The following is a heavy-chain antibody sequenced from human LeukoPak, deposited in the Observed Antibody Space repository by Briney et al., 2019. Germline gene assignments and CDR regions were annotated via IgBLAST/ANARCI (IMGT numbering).Heavy chain of an antibody. CDR1: GGSISSYY. CDR2: IYYSGST. Sequence: SETLSLTCTVSGGSISSYYWSWIRQPPGEGLEWIGYIYYSGSTNCNPSLKRRVTISVDTSKNQFSLKLSSVTAADTAAYYCARSGGSGSYSRWFDPWGQGTLVTVSS. CDR3: ARSGGSGSYSRWFDP. J-gene: IGHJ5*02. D-gene: IGHD3-10*01. V-gene: IGHV4-59*01.